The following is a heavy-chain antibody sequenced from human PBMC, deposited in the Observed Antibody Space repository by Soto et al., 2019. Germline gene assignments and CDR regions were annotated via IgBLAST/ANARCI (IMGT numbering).Heavy chain of an antibody. V-gene: IGHV3-7*01. D-gene: IGHD5-12*01. CDR1: GFTFSSYW. CDR3: ARDIVATLGGFDY. J-gene: IGHJ4*02. CDR2: IKVDGSEK. Sequence: EVQLVESGGGLVQPGGSLRLSCAASGFTFSSYWMSWVRQAPGKGLEWLANIKVDGSEKYDVDSGKCRFTISRDNAKNELSIQMISLRVEDTAVYYCARDIVATLGGFDYWGLGALVIVSS.